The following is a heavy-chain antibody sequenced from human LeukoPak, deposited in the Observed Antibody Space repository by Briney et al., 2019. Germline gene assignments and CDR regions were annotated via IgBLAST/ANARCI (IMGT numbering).Heavy chain of an antibody. V-gene: IGHV1-2*02. CDR1: GYTFTGYY. D-gene: IGHD2-15*01. CDR2: INPNSGGT. Sequence: GASVKVSCKASGYTFTGYYMHWVRQAPGQGLEWMGWINPNSGGTNYAQKFQGRVTITRDTTASTAYMELSSLRYEDTAIYYCAGLTVVGRTDNWGQGTLVTVSS. J-gene: IGHJ4*02. CDR3: AGLTVVGRTDN.